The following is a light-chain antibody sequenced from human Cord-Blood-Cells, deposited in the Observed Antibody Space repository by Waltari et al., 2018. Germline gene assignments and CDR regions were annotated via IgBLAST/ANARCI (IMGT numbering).Light chain of an antibody. CDR3: MQALQTWT. Sequence: DIVMTQSPLSLPVSPGEPASISCRSSQSLLHSNGYNYLDWYLQKPGQSPQLLIYLGSNRASAVPDRFSGSGSGTDFTLKISRVEAEDVGVYYCMQALQTWTFGQGTKVEIK. CDR1: QSLLHSNGYNY. J-gene: IGKJ1*01. V-gene: IGKV2-28*01. CDR2: LGS.